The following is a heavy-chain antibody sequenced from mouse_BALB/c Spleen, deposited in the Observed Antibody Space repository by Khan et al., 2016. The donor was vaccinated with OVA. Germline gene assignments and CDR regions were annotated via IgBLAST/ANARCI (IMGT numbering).Heavy chain of an antibody. J-gene: IGHJ3*01. D-gene: IGHD2-2*01. V-gene: IGHV1S135*01. Sequence: VQLKQSGPDLMKPGASVEISCKASGYSFTTYYIHWVMQSHGRSLEWIGYIDPFSGGTTYNQKFKGKATLTVDKSSSTAYIRLSNLTSEDSAVYYCTRHVYVAWFTYWGQGTLVTVSA. CDR3: TRHVYVAWFTY. CDR2: IDPFSGGT. CDR1: GYSFTTYY.